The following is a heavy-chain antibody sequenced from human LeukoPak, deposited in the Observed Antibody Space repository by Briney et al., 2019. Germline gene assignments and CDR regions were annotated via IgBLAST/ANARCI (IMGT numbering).Heavy chain of an antibody. Sequence: RASVKVSCKSSGYTFTSHDINWGRQAPGQGLEWRGWMNPDSGSTGYAQKFQGRVTMTRNTSINTAYMELSSLRSEDTAVYYCARGMFDSSGSYYYFYYPMDVWGHGTTVTVSS. J-gene: IGHJ6*02. D-gene: IGHD3-22*01. CDR3: ARGMFDSSGSYYYFYYPMDV. CDR1: GYTFTSHD. CDR2: MNPDSGST. V-gene: IGHV1-8*01.